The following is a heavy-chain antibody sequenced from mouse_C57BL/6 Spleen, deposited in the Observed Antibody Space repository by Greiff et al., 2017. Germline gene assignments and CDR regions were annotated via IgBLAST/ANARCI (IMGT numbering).Heavy chain of an antibody. V-gene: IGHV1-54*01. CDR1: GYAFTNYL. D-gene: IGHD2-1*01. CDR3: ARDCNYAFFYAMDY. Sequence: VQLQQSGAELVRPGPSVKVSCKASGYAFTNYLIEWVKQRPGQGLEWIGVINPGSGGTNYNEKFKGKATLTADKSSSTAYMQLSSLTSEDSAVYFCARDCNYAFFYAMDYWGQGTSVTVSS. CDR2: INPGSGGT. J-gene: IGHJ4*01.